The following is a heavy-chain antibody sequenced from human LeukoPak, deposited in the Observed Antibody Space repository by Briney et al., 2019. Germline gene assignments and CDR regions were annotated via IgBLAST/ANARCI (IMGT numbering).Heavy chain of an antibody. CDR3: ARDRIAAAPDYYYYYGMDV. CDR1: GFTFSSSA. D-gene: IGHD6-13*01. CDR2: IYSGGST. V-gene: IGHV3-53*01. Sequence: GGSLRLSCAASGFTFSSSAMSWVRQAPGKGLEWVSVIYSGGSTYYADSVKGRFTISRDNSKNTLYLQMNSLRAEDTAVYYCARDRIAAAPDYYYYYGMDVWGQGTTVTVSS. J-gene: IGHJ6*02.